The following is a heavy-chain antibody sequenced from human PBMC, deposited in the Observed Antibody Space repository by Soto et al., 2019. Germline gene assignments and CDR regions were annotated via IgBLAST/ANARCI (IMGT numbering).Heavy chain of an antibody. CDR1: GGSFSGYY. D-gene: IGHD6-19*01. J-gene: IGHJ4*02. CDR3: ASLGWSGSYDY. CDR2: INHSGST. Sequence: PSETLSLTCAVYGGSFSGYYWSWIRQPPGKGLEWIGEINHSGSTNYNPSLKSRVTISVDTSKNQFSLKLSSVTAADTAVYYCASLGWSGSYDYWGQGTLVTVSS. V-gene: IGHV4-34*01.